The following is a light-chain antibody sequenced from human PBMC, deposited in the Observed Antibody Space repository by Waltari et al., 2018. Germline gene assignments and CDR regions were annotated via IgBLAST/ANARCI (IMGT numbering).Light chain of an antibody. Sequence: DIKINQSPSHLSAPVGARVIITCRASRGISNSLAWYQQKPGKAPNLLLYDASRLETGVPSRFSGSGSGTDYTLTISSLQPEDFATYYCQQCYGTPYTFGQGTKLEIK. CDR1: RGISNS. J-gene: IGKJ2*01. V-gene: IGKV1-NL1*01. CDR3: QQCYGTPYT. CDR2: DAS.